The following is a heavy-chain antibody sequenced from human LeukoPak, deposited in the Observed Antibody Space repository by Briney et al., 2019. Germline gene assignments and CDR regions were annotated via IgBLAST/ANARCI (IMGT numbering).Heavy chain of an antibody. D-gene: IGHD3-16*02. J-gene: IGHJ4*02. V-gene: IGHV1-2*02. CDR2: INPNSGGT. CDR3: ARSLPVFVTSSTHFDY. Sequence: ASVKVSFKASGYSFTDYYMHWVRQAPGQGLEWMGWINPNSGGTSYAQKFQGRVTMTRDTSISTAYVELSGLRSDDTAVYYCARSLPVFVTSSTHFDYWGQGTPITVSS. CDR1: GYSFTDYY.